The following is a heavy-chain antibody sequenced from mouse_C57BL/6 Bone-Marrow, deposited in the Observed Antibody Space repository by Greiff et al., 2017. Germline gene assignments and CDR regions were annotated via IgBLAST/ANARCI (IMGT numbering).Heavy chain of an antibody. V-gene: IGHV1-76*01. D-gene: IGHD2-4*01. CDR1: GYTFTDYY. Sequence: QVQLKESGAELVRPGASVKLSCKASGYTFTDYYINWVKQRPGQGLEWIARIYPGSGNTYYNEKFKGKATLTAEKSSSTAYVQLSSLTSEDSSVYFCAIYDYVWYFDVWGTGTTVTVAA. J-gene: IGHJ1*03. CDR2: IYPGSGNT. CDR3: AIYDYVWYFDV.